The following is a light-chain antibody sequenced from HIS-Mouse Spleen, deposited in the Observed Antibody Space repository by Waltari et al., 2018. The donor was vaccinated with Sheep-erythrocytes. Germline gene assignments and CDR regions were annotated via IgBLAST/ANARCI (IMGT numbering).Light chain of an antibody. J-gene: IGLJ3*02. V-gene: IGLV2-11*01. Sequence: QSALTQPRSVSGSPGQSVTISCTGTSSDVGGYNYVSWYQHHPGKAPKVMIYDVSKRPSGVPDRFSGSKSGNTASLTISGLQAEDEADYYCCSYAGSYTFWVFGGGTRLTVL. CDR1: SSDVGGYNY. CDR2: DVS. CDR3: CSYAGSYTFWV.